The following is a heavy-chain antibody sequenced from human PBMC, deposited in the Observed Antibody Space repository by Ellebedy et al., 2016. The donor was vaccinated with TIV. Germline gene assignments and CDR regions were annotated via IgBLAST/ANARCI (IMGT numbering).Heavy chain of an antibody. CDR3: AKDQTIVSTIVDY. D-gene: IGHD5/OR15-5a*01. J-gene: IGHJ4*02. CDR2: IWYDATNE. Sequence: GESLKISCAASGFTFDRYGMHWVRQAPGKGLEWVALIWYDATNEYYADSVKGRFTISRDNAKNSLFLQMNSLRAEDTAVYYCAKDQTIVSTIVDYWGQGTLVTVSS. V-gene: IGHV3-33*03. CDR1: GFTFDRYG.